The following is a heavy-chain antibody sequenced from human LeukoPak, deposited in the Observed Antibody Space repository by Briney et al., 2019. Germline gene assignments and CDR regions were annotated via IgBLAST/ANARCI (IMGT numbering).Heavy chain of an antibody. D-gene: IGHD2-15*01. V-gene: IGHV4-34*01. CDR1: GGSFSGYY. CDR3: ARENCSGGSCYSVDY. Sequence: TSETLSLTCAVYGGSFSGYYWSWIRQPPGKGLEWIGEINHSGSTNYNPSLKSRVTISVDTSKNQFYLKLSSVTAADTAVYYCARENCSGGSCYSVDYWGQGTLVTVSA. J-gene: IGHJ4*02. CDR2: INHSGST.